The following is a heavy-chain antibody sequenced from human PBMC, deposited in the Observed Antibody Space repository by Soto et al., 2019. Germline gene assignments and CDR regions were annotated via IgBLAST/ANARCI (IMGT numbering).Heavy chain of an antibody. CDR3: ARDHQRTIAVAGMDYYYYGMDV. V-gene: IGHV3-30-3*01. D-gene: IGHD6-19*01. Sequence: GGSLRLSCAASGFTFSSYAMHWVRQAPGKGLEWVAVISYDGSNKYYADSVKGRFTISRDNSKNTLYLQMNSLRAEDTAVYYCARDHQRTIAVAGMDYYYYGMDVWGQGTTVTVSS. CDR2: ISYDGSNK. CDR1: GFTFSSYA. J-gene: IGHJ6*02.